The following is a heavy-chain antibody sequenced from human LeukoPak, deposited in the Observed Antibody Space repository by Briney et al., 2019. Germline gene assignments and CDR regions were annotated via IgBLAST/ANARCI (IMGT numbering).Heavy chain of an antibody. Sequence: GGSLRLSCAASGFTFDDYAMHWVRQAPGKGLEWVSGISWSSGNIGYADSVKGRFTISRDNAKNSLYLQMNSLGTEDMALYYCAKGLTLYSSSSIDYWGQGTLVTVSS. V-gene: IGHV3-9*03. CDR3: AKGLTLYSSSSIDY. CDR2: ISWSSGNI. CDR1: GFTFDDYA. D-gene: IGHD6-13*01. J-gene: IGHJ4*02.